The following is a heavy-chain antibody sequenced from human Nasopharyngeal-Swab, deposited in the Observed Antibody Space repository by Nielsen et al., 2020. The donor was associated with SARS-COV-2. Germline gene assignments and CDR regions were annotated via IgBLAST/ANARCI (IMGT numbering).Heavy chain of an antibody. J-gene: IGHJ6*02. CDR3: AKAPYLRGLDV. D-gene: IGHD2-21*01. V-gene: IGHV3-23*01. CDR2: ISGSGNTT. Sequence: VRQMPGKGLEWVSIISGSGNTTYYADSVNDRFTISRDNSKNTLYLQMNSLRVDDTAVYYCAKAPYLRGLDVWGQGTTVTVSS.